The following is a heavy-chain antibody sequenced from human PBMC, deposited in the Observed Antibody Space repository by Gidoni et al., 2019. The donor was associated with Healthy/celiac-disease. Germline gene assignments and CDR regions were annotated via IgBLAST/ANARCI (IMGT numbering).Heavy chain of an antibody. D-gene: IGHD3-16*01. CDR3: ASVGTSIMITFGGVFDY. CDR2: IYYSGST. Sequence: QLQLQESGPGLVKPSETLSLTCTVSGGSISSSSYYWGWIRQPPGKGLEWIGSIYYSGSTYYNPSLKSRVTISVDTSKNQFSLKLSSVTAADTAVYYCASVGTSIMITFGGVFDYWGQGTLVTVSS. V-gene: IGHV4-39*01. CDR1: GGSISSSSYY. J-gene: IGHJ4*02.